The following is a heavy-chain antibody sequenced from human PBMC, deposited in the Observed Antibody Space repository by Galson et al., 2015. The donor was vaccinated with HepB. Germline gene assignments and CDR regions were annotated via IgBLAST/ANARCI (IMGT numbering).Heavy chain of an antibody. Sequence: SVKVSCKASGYTFTNYYMHWVRQAPGQGLEWMGIINPSSGGTSYAQKFQGRVTMTRDTSTSTVYMELISLRSEDTAVYYCAIDSRYCSSSSCYYSLSHIDYWGQGTLVTVSS. D-gene: IGHD2-2*01. CDR2: INPSSGGT. V-gene: IGHV1-46*01. CDR1: GYTFTNYY. CDR3: AIDSRYCSSSSCYYSLSHIDY. J-gene: IGHJ4*02.